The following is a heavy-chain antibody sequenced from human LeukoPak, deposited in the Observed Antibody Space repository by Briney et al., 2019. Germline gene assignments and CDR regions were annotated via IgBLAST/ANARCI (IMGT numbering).Heavy chain of an antibody. J-gene: IGHJ6*02. V-gene: IGHV1-2*02. CDR2: INPNSGGT. CDR3: ARDSSTSYYYYGMDV. D-gene: IGHD2-2*01. Sequence: ASVNVSCKASGYTFTGYYMHWVRQAPGQGLEWMGWINPNSGGTNYAQKFQGRVTMTRDTSISTAYMELSRLGSDDTAVYYCARDSSTSYYYYGMDVWGQGTTVTVSS. CDR1: GYTFTGYY.